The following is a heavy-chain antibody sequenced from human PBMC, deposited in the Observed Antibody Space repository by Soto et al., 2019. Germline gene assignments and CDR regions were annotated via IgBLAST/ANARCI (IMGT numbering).Heavy chain of an antibody. CDR1: GYTFTGHY. V-gene: IGHV1-46*01. D-gene: IGHD6-19*01. CDR3: ARDLLRYSSEGYYFDY. Sequence: PVKVSCKASGYTFTGHYMHWVRQAPGKGLEWMGIINPSCGSTSYAQKFQGRVTMTRDTSTRTVYMELGNLRSHGTAVYYCARDLLRYSSEGYYFDYWGQGTRVTVSS. CDR2: INPSCGST. J-gene: IGHJ4*02.